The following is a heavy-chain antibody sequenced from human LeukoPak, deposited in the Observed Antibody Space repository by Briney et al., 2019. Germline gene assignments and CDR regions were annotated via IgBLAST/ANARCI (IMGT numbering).Heavy chain of an antibody. CDR1: GGSFSGYY. CDR2: INHSGST. J-gene: IGHJ4*02. CDR3: ARGLGIAVY. V-gene: IGHV4-34*01. D-gene: IGHD6-19*01. Sequence: SETLSLTCAVYGGSFSGYYWSWIRQPPGKGLEWIGEINHSGSTNYNPSLKSRVTISVDTSKNQFSLKLSSVTAADTAVYYCARGLGIAVYWGQGTLVTVSS.